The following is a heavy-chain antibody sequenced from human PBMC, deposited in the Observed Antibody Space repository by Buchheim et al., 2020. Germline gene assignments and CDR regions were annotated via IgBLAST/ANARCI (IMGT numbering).Heavy chain of an antibody. CDR3: VHRLSSSRGPPY. Sequence: QITLKESGPTLVKPTQTLTLTCSCSGFSLSAREVSVGWIRQPPGKALEWLALSHGDDTEEYSPSLRSRLTITRDTSHNQVGLTMANVDPVDTATYYCVHRLSSSRGPPYWGPGTL. J-gene: IGHJ4*02. V-gene: IGHV2-5*02. D-gene: IGHD2-15*01. CDR2: SHGDDTE. CDR1: GFSLSAREVS.